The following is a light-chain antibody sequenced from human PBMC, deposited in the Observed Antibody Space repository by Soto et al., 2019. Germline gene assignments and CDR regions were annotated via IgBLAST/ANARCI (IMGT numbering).Light chain of an antibody. CDR2: EAN. V-gene: IGLV2-23*01. CDR3: CSYAGSSTLL. CDR1: SSDVGSYNL. Sequence: QSALNQPASVSGSPGQSITISCTGTSSDVGSYNLVSWYQQHPGKAPKLMIYEANKRPSGVSNRFSGSKSGNTASLTISGLQAEDEADYYCCSYAGSSTLLFGGGTKLTVL. J-gene: IGLJ2*01.